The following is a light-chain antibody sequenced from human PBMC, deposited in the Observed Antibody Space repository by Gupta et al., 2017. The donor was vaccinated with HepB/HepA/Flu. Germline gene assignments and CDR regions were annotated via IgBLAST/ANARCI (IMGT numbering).Light chain of an antibody. CDR3: QQYYDFLPLT. Sequence: AIRMTQSPSSFSAAIGDSVNNTCRASQGVARSLAWYQQKPVTAPNLLIYGASTLQRGVPSRFSGSGSGTDFTLTVTDLQSEDFATYYCQQYYDFLPLTFGGGTKVDIK. J-gene: IGKJ4*01. CDR1: QGVARS. CDR2: GAS. V-gene: IGKV1-8*01.